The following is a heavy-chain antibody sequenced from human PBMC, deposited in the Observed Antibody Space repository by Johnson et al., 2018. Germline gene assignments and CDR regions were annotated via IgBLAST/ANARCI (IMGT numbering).Heavy chain of an antibody. CDR1: GFTFSSYS. CDR3: GSDGRDLAVVDV. Sequence: EVQLVESGGGLVQPGGSLRLSCVASGFTFSSYSMNWVRQAPGKGLEWVSYISSSSSTIYYADSVRARFTISRDNAKNSLYLQMNSRRDEDTAVYYCGSDGRDLAVVDVWGQGTTVTVSS. D-gene: IGHD6-19*01. CDR2: ISSSSSTI. V-gene: IGHV3-48*02. J-gene: IGHJ6*02.